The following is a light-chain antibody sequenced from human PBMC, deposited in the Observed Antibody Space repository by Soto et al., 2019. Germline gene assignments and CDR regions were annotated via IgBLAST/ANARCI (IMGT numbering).Light chain of an antibody. CDR3: STYAGSNNVV. Sequence: QSALTQPPSASGSPGQSVTISCTGTSSDVGGYNYVSWYQQHPGKAPKLMIYEVSKRPSGVPDRFSGSKSGNTASLTVSRRQAEDAPDYFCSTYAGSNNVVFGVGTMVTAL. J-gene: IGLJ2*01. CDR1: SSDVGGYNY. CDR2: EVS. V-gene: IGLV2-8*01.